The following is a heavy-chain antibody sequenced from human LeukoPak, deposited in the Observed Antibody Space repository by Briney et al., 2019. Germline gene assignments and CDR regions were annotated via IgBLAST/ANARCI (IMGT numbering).Heavy chain of an antibody. CDR1: GFTFSSYA. CDR2: ISYDGSNK. D-gene: IGHD3-10*01. V-gene: IGHV3-30-3*01. J-gene: IGHJ5*02. Sequence: PGGSLRLSCAASGFTFSSYAMHWVRKAPGKGLEWVAVISYDGSNKYYADSVKGRFTISRDNSKNTLYLQMNSLRAEDTAVYYCARDWILLWFGELWDWFDPWGQGTLVTVSS. CDR3: ARDWILLWFGELWDWFDP.